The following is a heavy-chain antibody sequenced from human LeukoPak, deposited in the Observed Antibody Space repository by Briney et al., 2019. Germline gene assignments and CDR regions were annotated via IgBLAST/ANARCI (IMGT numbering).Heavy chain of an antibody. CDR3: ARESRFLEWSADY. V-gene: IGHV4-30-4*08. J-gene: IGHJ4*02. D-gene: IGHD3-3*01. CDR1: GCSISSGDYY. CDR2: IYYSGST. Sequence: PSETLSLTCTASGCSISSGDYYWSWIRQPPGKGLGWIGYIYYSGSTYYNPSLKSRVTISVDTSKNQFSLKLSSVTAADTAVYYCARESRFLEWSADYWGQGTLVTVSS.